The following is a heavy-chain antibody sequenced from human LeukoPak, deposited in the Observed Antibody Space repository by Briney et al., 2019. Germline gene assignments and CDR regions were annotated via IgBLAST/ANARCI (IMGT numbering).Heavy chain of an antibody. Sequence: GGSLRLSCAASGFTFSSYDMHWVRQAPGKGLEWVAVISYDGSNKYYADSVKGRFTISRDNAKNSLYLQMNSLRAEDTALYYCAKDAIAAAETGAFDIWGQGTMVTVSS. J-gene: IGHJ3*02. D-gene: IGHD6-13*01. CDR2: ISYDGSNK. CDR3: AKDAIAAAETGAFDI. CDR1: GFTFSSYD. V-gene: IGHV3-30-3*02.